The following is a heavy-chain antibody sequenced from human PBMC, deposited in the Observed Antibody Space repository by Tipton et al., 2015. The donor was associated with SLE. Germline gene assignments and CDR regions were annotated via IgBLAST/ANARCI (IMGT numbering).Heavy chain of an antibody. Sequence: SLRLSCAASGFTFGSNPMSWVRQAPGKALEWLTMISFNGGHKLYADSVKGRLTVSRDDSKNTLYLQMSSLRADDTAIYYCAKEIRPNAYWGQGTLVIVSS. V-gene: IGHV3-30-3*01. CDR2: ISFNGGHK. J-gene: IGHJ4*02. CDR1: GFTFGSNP. CDR3: AKEIRPNAY.